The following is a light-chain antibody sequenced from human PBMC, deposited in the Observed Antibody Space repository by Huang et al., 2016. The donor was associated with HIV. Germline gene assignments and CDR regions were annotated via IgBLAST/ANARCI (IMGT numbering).Light chain of an antibody. CDR1: DGISSW. CDR2: RAT. CDR3: QQYHNYST. J-gene: IGKJ2*01. V-gene: IGKV1-5*03. Sequence: DIQMTQSPSTLSASLGDRVTITCRPSDGISSWLAWYQQKPGKALKLLIYRATNLETGVPSRCSGSGSGTDFTLTISRLQPDDFATYYCQQYHNYSTFGQGTKLEIK.